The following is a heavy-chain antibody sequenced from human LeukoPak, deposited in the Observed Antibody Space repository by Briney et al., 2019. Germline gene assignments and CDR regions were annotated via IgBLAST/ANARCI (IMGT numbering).Heavy chain of an antibody. Sequence: SVKVSCKASGGTFSSYAISWVRQAPGQGLEWMGGIIPIFGTANYAQKFQGRVTITADESTSTAYMELSSLRSEDTAVYYCARDGDYSNFDFDYWGQGTLVTVST. CDR3: ARDGDYSNFDFDY. D-gene: IGHD4-11*01. CDR2: IIPIFGTA. J-gene: IGHJ4*02. CDR1: GGTFSSYA. V-gene: IGHV1-69*13.